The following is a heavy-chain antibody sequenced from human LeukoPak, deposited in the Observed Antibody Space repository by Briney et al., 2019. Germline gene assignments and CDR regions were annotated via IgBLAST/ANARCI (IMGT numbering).Heavy chain of an antibody. CDR2: INNDGSST. Sequence: GGSLRLSCAASGFTLSTYWMHWVRQAPGKGLVWVARINNDGSSTNYADSVKGRFTISRDNAKNTLYLQMNSLRAEDTAVYYCARGQWLVSHWYFDLWGRGTLVTVSS. CDR3: ARGQWLVSHWYFDL. J-gene: IGHJ2*01. CDR1: GFTLSTYW. V-gene: IGHV3-74*01. D-gene: IGHD6-19*01.